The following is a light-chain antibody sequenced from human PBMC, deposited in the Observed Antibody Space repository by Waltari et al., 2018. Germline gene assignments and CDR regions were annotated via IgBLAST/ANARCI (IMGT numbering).Light chain of an antibody. Sequence: QSALTQPPSASGSPGQSVAISCTGTSSDVGGYNYVSWYQQHPGKAPKLMIYEVNKRPSVVPDRFSGSKSGNSASLTVSWLQAEDEADYYCSSYAGSDIWVFGGGTRLTVL. J-gene: IGLJ3*02. V-gene: IGLV2-8*01. CDR2: EVN. CDR1: SSDVGGYNY. CDR3: SSYAGSDIWV.